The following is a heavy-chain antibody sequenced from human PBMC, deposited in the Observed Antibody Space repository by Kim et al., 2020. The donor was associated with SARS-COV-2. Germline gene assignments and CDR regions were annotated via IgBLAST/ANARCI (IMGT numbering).Heavy chain of an antibody. Sequence: GGSLRLSCAASGFTFSSYAMSWVRQAPGKGLEWVSAISGSGSSTYYADSVKGRFTISRDNSKNTLYLQMNSLRAEDTAVYYCASLHDYGGKRGDAFDIWGQGTMVTVSS. D-gene: IGHD4-17*01. CDR1: GFTFSSYA. CDR2: ISGSGSST. CDR3: ASLHDYGGKRGDAFDI. J-gene: IGHJ3*02. V-gene: IGHV3-23*01.